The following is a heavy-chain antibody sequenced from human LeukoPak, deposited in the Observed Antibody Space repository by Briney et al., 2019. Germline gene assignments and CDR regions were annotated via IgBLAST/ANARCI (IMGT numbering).Heavy chain of an antibody. Sequence: PGGSLRLSCAASGFTFSRSTMHWVRQAPGKGLEWVSAISGSGGSTYYADSVKGRFTISRDNSKNTLYLQMNSLRAEDTAVYYCAKDRRAGSYDYWGQGTLVTVSS. CDR2: ISGSGGST. CDR3: AKDRRAGSYDY. V-gene: IGHV3-23*01. J-gene: IGHJ4*02. D-gene: IGHD3-10*01. CDR1: GFTFSRST.